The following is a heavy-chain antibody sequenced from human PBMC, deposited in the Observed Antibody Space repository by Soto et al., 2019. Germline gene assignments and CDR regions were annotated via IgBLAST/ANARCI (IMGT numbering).Heavy chain of an antibody. CDR1: GGSISTGGSS. Sequence: QLQLQESGSGLVKSSQTVSLTCAVSGGSISTGGSSWSWIRQPPGKGLEWIGYIYHYGSTYSNPYLKSRVTMSIDRSKNQFSLKLRSVTAADTAVYYCARQDCSRTSCLFDYWGQGALVTVSS. CDR3: ARQDCSRTSCLFDY. CDR2: IYHYGST. D-gene: IGHD2-2*01. J-gene: IGHJ4*02. V-gene: IGHV4-30-2*01.